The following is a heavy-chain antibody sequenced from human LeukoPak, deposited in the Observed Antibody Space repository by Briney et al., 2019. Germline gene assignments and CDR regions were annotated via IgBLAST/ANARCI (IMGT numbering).Heavy chain of an antibody. J-gene: IGHJ3*01. Sequence: SVKVSCKASGGTFSSYAISWVRQALGQGLEWMGGIIPMSGRANYAQKFQGRVTITADESTSTAYMELSSLRSEDTAVYYCALDSGANAFDVCGQGTMVTVSS. D-gene: IGHD1-26*01. V-gene: IGHV1-69*01. CDR2: IIPMSGRA. CDR3: ALDSGANAFDV. CDR1: GGTFSSYA.